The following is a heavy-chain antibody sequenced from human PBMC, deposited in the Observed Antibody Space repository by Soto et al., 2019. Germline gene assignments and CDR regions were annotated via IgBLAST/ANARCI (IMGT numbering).Heavy chain of an antibody. Sequence: GGSLRFSCAASGFTFSTYAMSWVRQAPGKGLEWVSAISGSGGSTYYADPVKGRFTISRDNSKNTLYLQMNSLRAEDTAVHYCARGPGYCSSTSCYISFDYWGQGTLVTVSS. CDR2: ISGSGGST. D-gene: IGHD2-2*02. J-gene: IGHJ4*02. V-gene: IGHV3-23*01. CDR3: ARGPGYCSSTSCYISFDY. CDR1: GFTFSTYA.